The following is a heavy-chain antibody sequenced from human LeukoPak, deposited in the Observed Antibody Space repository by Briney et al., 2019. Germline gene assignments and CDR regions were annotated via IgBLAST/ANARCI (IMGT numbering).Heavy chain of an antibody. Sequence: PGGSLRLSCAASGFTVSSNYMSWVRQAPGKGLEWVSVIYTGGITYYADSVKGRFTISRDNSKNTLYLHMNSLRVEDTAVYYCARGWSGPLPDVWGQGTTVTVSS. J-gene: IGHJ6*02. CDR3: ARGWSGPLPDV. D-gene: IGHD3-3*01. CDR2: IYTGGIT. V-gene: IGHV3-66*01. CDR1: GFTVSSNY.